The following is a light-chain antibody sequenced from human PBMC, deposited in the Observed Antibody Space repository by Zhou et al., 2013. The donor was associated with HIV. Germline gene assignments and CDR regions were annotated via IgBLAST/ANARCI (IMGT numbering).Light chain of an antibody. CDR2: DAS. CDR1: QSVRSY. CDR3: QQYASSPRT. Sequence: EVVLTQSPATLSLSPGERATLSCTASQSVRSYLAWYQQKPGQAPRLLIFDASSRVTGIPDRFSGSGSGTDFTLTISRLEPEDFAFYYCQQYASSPRTFGQGTKVEIK. J-gene: IGKJ1*01. V-gene: IGKV3-11*01.